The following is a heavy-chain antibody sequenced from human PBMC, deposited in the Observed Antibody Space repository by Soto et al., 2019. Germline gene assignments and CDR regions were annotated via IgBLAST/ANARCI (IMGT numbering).Heavy chain of an antibody. J-gene: IGHJ4*02. D-gene: IGHD2-15*01. V-gene: IGHV1-24*01. CDR3: ARGGGAIVGYYNY. CDR2: YDSGDGET. Sequence: ASVKVSCKVSGYTLTELSMHWVRQAPGKGLKGTGCYDSGDGETINAQEFQSRVTMTVITSKDTAYMELSSLRSEDSAVYYCARGGGAIVGYYNYWGRGRLVKVS. CDR1: GYTLTELS.